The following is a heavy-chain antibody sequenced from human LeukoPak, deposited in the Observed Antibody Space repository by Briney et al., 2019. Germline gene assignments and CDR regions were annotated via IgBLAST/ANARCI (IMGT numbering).Heavy chain of an antibody. J-gene: IGHJ5*02. CDR3: ARQGAYDFWSGYYPNWFDP. V-gene: IGHV3-66*02. CDR2: VYSGGST. Sequence: AVSLTLSCAASGFTVGSNCRGWVRPAPGKGLEWVSGVYSGGSTYYGDSVTSRLTISRDNCKNTLYLQMNSLRAEDTAVYYCARQGAYDFWSGYYPNWFDPWGQGTLVTVSS. CDR1: GFTVGSNC. D-gene: IGHD3-3*01.